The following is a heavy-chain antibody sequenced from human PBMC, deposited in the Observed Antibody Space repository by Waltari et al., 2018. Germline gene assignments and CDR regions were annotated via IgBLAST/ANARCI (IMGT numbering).Heavy chain of an antibody. V-gene: IGHV3-23*04. CDR2: ISGRGGGS. D-gene: IGHD2-21*01. Sequence: EVQLVESGGGLVQPGGSLRLSCAASGFTFSSYAMSWVRLARGQGLVVVSVISGRGGGSYAAYSVQVRFTIAVDNSKHTLYVQMNSLRAEDTAVYSGAKGVVIADRFVYWGQGTLVTVSS. CDR3: AKGVVIADRFVY. CDR1: GFTFSSYA. J-gene: IGHJ4*02.